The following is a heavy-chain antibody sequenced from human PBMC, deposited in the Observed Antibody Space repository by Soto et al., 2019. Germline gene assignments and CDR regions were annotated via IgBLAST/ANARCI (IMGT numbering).Heavy chain of an antibody. CDR3: VREGTAGPKWFDP. CDR1: SGSISSSNG. D-gene: IGHD2-21*02. J-gene: IGHJ5*02. V-gene: IGHV4-4*02. Sequence: QVQLQESGPGLVNPSGTLSLTCAVSSGSISSSNGWSWVRQPPGKGLEWIGDIYHSGSTNYNPSLRSRVTISVDRSKKQFSLKLCSVTAADSAVYYCVREGTAGPKWFDPWGQGTLVTVSS. CDR2: IYHSGST.